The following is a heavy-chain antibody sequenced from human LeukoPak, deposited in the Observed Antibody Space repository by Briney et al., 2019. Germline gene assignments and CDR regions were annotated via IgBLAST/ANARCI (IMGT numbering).Heavy chain of an antibody. CDR3: AKDSDWDRGYHFDY. J-gene: IGHJ4*02. CDR1: GFTLSSDA. CDR2: IRYGGSNT. D-gene: IGHD3-22*01. V-gene: IGHV3-30*02. Sequence: GGSLRLSCAASGFTLSSDAMHWVRQAPGKGLEWVAFIRYGGSNTQYADSVKGRFTISRDTSKNALYLQMNSLRAEDTAVYYCAKDSDWDRGYHFDYWGQGTLVTVSS.